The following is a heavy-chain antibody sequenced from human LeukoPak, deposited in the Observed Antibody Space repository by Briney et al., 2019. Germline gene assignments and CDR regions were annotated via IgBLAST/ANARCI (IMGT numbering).Heavy chain of an antibody. J-gene: IGHJ4*02. D-gene: IGHD2-15*01. CDR2: INPNSGGT. V-gene: IGHV1-2*02. Sequence: ASVKVSCKASGYTFTGYYMHWLRQAPGQGLEWMGWINPNSGGTNYAQKFQGRVTMTRDTSISTAYMELSRLRSDDTAVYYCAREGVAATLYYFDYWGQGTLVTVSS. CDR3: AREGVAATLYYFDY. CDR1: GYTFTGYY.